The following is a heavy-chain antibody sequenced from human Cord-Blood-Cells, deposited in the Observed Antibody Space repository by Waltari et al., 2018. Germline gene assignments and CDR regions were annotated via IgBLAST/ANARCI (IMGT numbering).Heavy chain of an antibody. Sequence: QVQLVQSGAEVKKPGASVKVSCQASGYTFTSYALTWVRQATGQGLEWMGWMNPNSGNTGYAQKFQGRVTITRNTSISTAYMELSSLRSEDTAVYYCARGSTIVGATDYWGQGTLVTVSS. D-gene: IGHD1-26*01. CDR2: MNPNSGNT. J-gene: IGHJ4*02. CDR1: GYTFTSYA. CDR3: ARGSTIVGATDY. V-gene: IGHV1-8*03.